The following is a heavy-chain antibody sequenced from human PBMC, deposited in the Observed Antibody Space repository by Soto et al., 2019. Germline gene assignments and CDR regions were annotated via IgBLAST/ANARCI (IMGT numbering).Heavy chain of an antibody. CDR2: IIPIFGTA. V-gene: IGHV1-69*13. CDR1: GGTFSSYA. D-gene: IGHD6-13*01. J-gene: IGHJ4*02. CDR3: AREDSSSWYFDY. Sequence: ASVKVSCKASGGTFSSYAISWVRQAPGQGLEWMGGIIPIFGTANYAQKFQGRVTITADESTSTAYMELSSLRSEDTAVYYCAREDSSSWYFDYWGQGTLVTVSS.